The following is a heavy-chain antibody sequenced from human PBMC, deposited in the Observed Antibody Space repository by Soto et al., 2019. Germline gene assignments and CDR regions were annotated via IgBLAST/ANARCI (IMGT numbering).Heavy chain of an antibody. CDR3: ARARPTAMVDY. J-gene: IGHJ4*02. Sequence: SETLSLTCSVSGDSISNLDYFWAWIRQPPGQALEYIGYIYKSATTYYNPSFESRVAISVDTSKSQFSLNVTSVTAADTAVYYCARARPTAMVDYWGRGTLVTVSS. CDR1: GDSISNLDYF. CDR2: IYKSATT. V-gene: IGHV4-30-4*01. D-gene: IGHD5-18*01.